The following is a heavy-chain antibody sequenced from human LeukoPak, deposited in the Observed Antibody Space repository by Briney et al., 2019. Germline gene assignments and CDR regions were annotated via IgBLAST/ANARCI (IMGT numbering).Heavy chain of an antibody. CDR3: ARDPGFMARGSRRGYDDYYYYMDV. V-gene: IGHV1-3*03. CDR2: INAGNGNT. CDR1: GYTFTSYA. Sequence: ASVKVSCKASGYTFTSYAMHWVRQAPGQRLEWMGWINAGNGNTKYPQEFQGRVTIAGDTSASTAYMELSSLRSEDMAVYYCARDPGFMARGSRRGYDDYYYYMDVWGKGTTVTISS. D-gene: IGHD3-10*01. J-gene: IGHJ6*03.